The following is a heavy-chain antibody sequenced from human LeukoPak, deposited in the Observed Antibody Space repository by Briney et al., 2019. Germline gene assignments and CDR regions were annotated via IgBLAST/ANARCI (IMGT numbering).Heavy chain of an antibody. CDR3: ARGGFGELRGFDY. J-gene: IGHJ4*02. D-gene: IGHD3-10*01. Sequence: SETLSLTCTVSGGSISSGSYYWSWIRQPAGKGLEWIGRIYTSGGTNYNPSLKSRVTISVGTSKNQFSLKLSSVTAADTAVYYCARGGFGELRGFDYWGQGTLVTVSS. CDR1: GGSISSGSYY. CDR2: IYTSGGT. V-gene: IGHV4-61*02.